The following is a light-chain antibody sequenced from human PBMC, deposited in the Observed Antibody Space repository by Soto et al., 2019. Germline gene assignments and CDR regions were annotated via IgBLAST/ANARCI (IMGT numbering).Light chain of an antibody. J-gene: IGKJ4*01. CDR2: DAS. Sequence: EIVLTQSPATRSLSPGVRATLSGRASQSVSNQLAWYQQKPGQAPRLLIYDASNRATGIPARFSGSGSGTDFTLTISSLEPEDLAVYYCQQRSNWPLTFGGGTKVDIK. CDR1: QSVSNQ. V-gene: IGKV3-11*01. CDR3: QQRSNWPLT.